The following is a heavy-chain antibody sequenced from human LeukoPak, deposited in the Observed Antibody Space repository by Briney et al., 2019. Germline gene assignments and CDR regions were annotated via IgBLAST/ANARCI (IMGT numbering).Heavy chain of an antibody. Sequence: GASVKVSCKASGYTFGAYYMHWVRQAPGQGLEWMGWINPNSGGTNYAQKFQGRVTMTRDTSISTAYMELSRLRSDDTAVYYCARIDDYDFWSGYFNYWGQGTLVTVSS. CDR3: ARIDDYDFWSGYFNY. J-gene: IGHJ4*02. D-gene: IGHD3-3*01. V-gene: IGHV1-2*02. CDR1: GYTFGAYY. CDR2: INPNSGGT.